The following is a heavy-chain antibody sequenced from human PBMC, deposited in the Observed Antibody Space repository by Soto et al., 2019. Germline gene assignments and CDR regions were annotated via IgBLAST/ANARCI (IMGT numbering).Heavy chain of an antibody. Sequence: GGSLRLSCAASGFTFSSYSMNWVRQAPGKGLEWVSSISSSSSYIYYADSVKGRFTISRDNAKNSLYLQMNSLRAEDTAVYYCARDRRGGRYNWFDPWGQGTLVTVSS. J-gene: IGHJ5*02. V-gene: IGHV3-21*01. CDR1: GFTFSSYS. CDR3: ARDRRGGRYNWFDP. D-gene: IGHD2-15*01. CDR2: ISSSSSYI.